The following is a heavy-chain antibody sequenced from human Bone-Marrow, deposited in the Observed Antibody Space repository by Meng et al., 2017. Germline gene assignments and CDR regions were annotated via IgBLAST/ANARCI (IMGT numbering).Heavy chain of an antibody. J-gene: IGHJ4*02. V-gene: IGHV3-23*01. CDR2: ISGSGDNT. D-gene: IGHD3-10*01. CDR3: AKDDKVRGVIISLFDY. Sequence: GESLKISCAASGFTFSSYDMSWVRQAPGEGLEWVSAISGSGDNTYYADSVKGRFTISRDNSKNTLYLQMNSLRAEDTAVYYCAKDDKVRGVIISLFDYWGQGTLVTVSS. CDR1: GFTFSSYD.